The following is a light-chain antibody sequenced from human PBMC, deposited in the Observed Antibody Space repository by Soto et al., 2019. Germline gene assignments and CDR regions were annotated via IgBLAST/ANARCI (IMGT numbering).Light chain of an antibody. CDR2: EVS. CDR3: SSYTTSSTVV. Sequence: QSALTQPPSVSGSPGQSFTISCTGTSSDVGYYNRVSWYQQPPGTAPKLMVFEVSNRPSGVPDRFSGSKSGNTASLTISGLQAEDEADYYCSSYTTSSTVVFGGGTKVTVL. V-gene: IGLV2-18*02. CDR1: SSDVGYYNR. J-gene: IGLJ2*01.